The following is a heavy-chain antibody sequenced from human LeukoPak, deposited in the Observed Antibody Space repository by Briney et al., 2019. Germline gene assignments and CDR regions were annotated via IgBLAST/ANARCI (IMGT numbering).Heavy chain of an antibody. Sequence: ASVRVSCKASGYTFTGYYMRWVRQAPGQGLEWRGWINTNSGGTNYAQKFQGRVTMTRDTSISTAYMELSRLRSDDTAVYYCARHYDYVWGSYREPRLDYWGQGTLVTVSS. V-gene: IGHV1-2*02. J-gene: IGHJ4*02. D-gene: IGHD3-16*02. CDR1: GYTFTGYY. CDR3: ARHYDYVWGSYREPRLDY. CDR2: INTNSGGT.